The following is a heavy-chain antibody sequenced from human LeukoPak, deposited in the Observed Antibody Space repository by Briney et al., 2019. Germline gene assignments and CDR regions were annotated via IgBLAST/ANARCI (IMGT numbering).Heavy chain of an antibody. CDR1: GGSISSYY. D-gene: IGHD6-13*01. Sequence: SETLSLTCTVSGGSISSYYWSWIRQPPGKGLEWIGYIYYSGCTNYNPSLKSRVTISVDTSKNQFSLKLSSVTAADTAVYYCAGGPLVRDGMDVWGQGTTVTVSS. CDR3: AGGPLVRDGMDV. V-gene: IGHV4-59*01. J-gene: IGHJ6*02. CDR2: IYYSGCT.